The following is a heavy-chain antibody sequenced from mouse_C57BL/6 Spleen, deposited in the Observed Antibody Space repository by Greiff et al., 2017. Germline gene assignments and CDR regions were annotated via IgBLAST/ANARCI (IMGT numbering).Heavy chain of an antibody. Sequence: EVMLVESGPGLAKPSQTLSLTCSVTGYSITSDYWNWIRKFPGNKLEYMGYISYSGSTYYNPSLKSRISITRDTSKNQYYLQLNSVTTEDTATYYCARRGTTVVEGDWYFDVWGTGTTVTVSS. CDR3: ARRGTTVVEGDWYFDV. J-gene: IGHJ1*02. CDR2: ISYSGST. V-gene: IGHV3-8*01. D-gene: IGHD1-1*01. CDR1: GYSITSDY.